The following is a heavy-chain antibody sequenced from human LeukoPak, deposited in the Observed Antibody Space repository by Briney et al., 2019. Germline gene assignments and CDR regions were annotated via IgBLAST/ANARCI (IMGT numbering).Heavy chain of an antibody. CDR2: INSDGSYT. CDR1: GFTFSRYW. J-gene: IGHJ4*02. Sequence: GGSLRLSCTASGFTFSRYWMHWVRQAPGKGLVWVSRINSDGSYTSYADFVKGRFTISRDNAKNTVYLQMSSLRAEDTAVYYCARICSTTDCLISAWGQGTLVTVSS. CDR3: ARICSTTDCLISA. V-gene: IGHV3-74*01. D-gene: IGHD2-2*01.